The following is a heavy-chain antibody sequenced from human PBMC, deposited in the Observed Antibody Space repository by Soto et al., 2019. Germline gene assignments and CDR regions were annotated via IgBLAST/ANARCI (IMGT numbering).Heavy chain of an antibody. J-gene: IGHJ4*02. Sequence: QVQLKQWGAGLLKPSETLSLTCAVYGGSFSGFYWSWIRQPPGKGLEWIGEINHSGITNYSPSLTGRLSMSVDSSKNQFSLRLTSVTAADTAVYYCARGPELWSLGDWGQGTLVTVSS. V-gene: IGHV4-34*02. D-gene: IGHD2-21*01. CDR1: GGSFSGFY. CDR2: INHSGIT. CDR3: ARGPELWSLGD.